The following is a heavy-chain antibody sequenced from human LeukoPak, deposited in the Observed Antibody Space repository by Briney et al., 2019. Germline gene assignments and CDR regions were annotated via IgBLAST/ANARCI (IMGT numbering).Heavy chain of an antibody. CDR3: ARKFLGSRGYYFDY. CDR2: MNPNSGNT. V-gene: IGHV1-8*01. Sequence: APVKVSCKASGYAFSSYDINWVRQATGQGLEWMGWMNPNSGNTGYAQKFQGRVNMTRNTSISTAYMELSSLRSEDTAVYYCARKFLGSRGYYFDYWGQGTLVTVSS. D-gene: IGHD3-10*01. CDR1: GYAFSSYD. J-gene: IGHJ4*02.